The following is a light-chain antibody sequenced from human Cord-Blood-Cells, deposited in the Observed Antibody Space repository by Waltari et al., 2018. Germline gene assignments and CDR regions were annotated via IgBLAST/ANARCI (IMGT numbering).Light chain of an antibody. CDR1: QSISSY. Sequence: DIQMTQSPSSLSASVGDRVTITCRASQSISSYLNWYQQKPGKAPKLLIYAASRLQSGVPSRVNGSGSGTEFTLTISSLQPEDFATYYFQQRYKTPFTFGPGTKVDIK. J-gene: IGKJ3*01. CDR2: AAS. CDR3: QQRYKTPFT. V-gene: IGKV1-39*01.